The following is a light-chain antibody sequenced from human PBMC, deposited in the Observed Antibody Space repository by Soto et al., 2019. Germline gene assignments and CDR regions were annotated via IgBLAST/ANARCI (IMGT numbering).Light chain of an antibody. CDR3: SAYTTTSTLI. CDR1: SSDVGGYDY. CDR2: EVN. Sequence: QSALTQPASVSGSPGQSVTISCTGTSSDVGGYDYVSWYQQHPDTAPKLMLYEVNNRPSGVSNRFSGSKSGNTASLIISGLQTEDEADYYCSAYTTTSTLIFGTGTKLTVL. J-gene: IGLJ1*01. V-gene: IGLV2-14*01.